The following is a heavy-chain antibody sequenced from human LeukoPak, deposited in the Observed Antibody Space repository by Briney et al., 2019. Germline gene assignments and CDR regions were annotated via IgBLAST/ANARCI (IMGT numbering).Heavy chain of an antibody. D-gene: IGHD2-21*02. J-gene: IGHJ3*01. CDR1: GYTFTSYY. CDR2: VNPSGGST. V-gene: IGHV1-46*01. CDR3: ARVIVLVTAVLDAFDA. Sequence: ASVKVSCKASGYTFTSYYMNWVRQAPGQGRDWMGEVNPSGGSTGYDQKFQGRVTLTRDTSTSTVYMELSNLRSDDTAVYYCARVIVLVTAVLDAFDAWGQGTMVTVSS.